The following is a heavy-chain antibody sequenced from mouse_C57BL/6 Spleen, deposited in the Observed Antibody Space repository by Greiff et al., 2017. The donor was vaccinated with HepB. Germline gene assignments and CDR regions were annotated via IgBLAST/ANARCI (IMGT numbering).Heavy chain of an antibody. CDR2: IDPSDSET. J-gene: IGHJ3*01. Sequence: VQLQQPGAELVRPGSSVKLSCKASGYTFTSYWMHWVKQRPIQGLELIGNIDPSDSETHYNQKFKDKATLTGDKSSSTAYMQLSSLTSEDSAVYYCATIYDGYYGFAYWGQGTLVTVSA. D-gene: IGHD2-3*01. CDR1: GYTFTSYW. CDR3: ATIYDGYYGFAY. V-gene: IGHV1-52*01.